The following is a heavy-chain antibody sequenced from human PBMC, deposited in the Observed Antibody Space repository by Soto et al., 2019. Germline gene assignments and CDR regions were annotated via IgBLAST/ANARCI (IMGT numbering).Heavy chain of an antibody. CDR3: ARSSHKESWFDP. J-gene: IGHJ5*02. Sequence: SETLSLTCAVYGGSFSGYYWSWIRQTAGKGLEWIGRIHASGNTNYNPSLKSRATLSVDTSKNQFSLKVRSVTAADTAVYYCARSSHKESWFDPWGQGTLVTVSS. D-gene: IGHD6-19*01. CDR1: GGSFSGYY. V-gene: IGHV4-59*10. CDR2: IHASGNT.